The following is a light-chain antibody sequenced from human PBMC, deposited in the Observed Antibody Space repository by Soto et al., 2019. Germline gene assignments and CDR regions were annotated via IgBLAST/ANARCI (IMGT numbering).Light chain of an antibody. V-gene: IGLV2-14*01. CDR3: SSYTSSSTV. J-gene: IGLJ1*01. CDR2: EVS. CDR1: SSDVGSYNY. Sequence: QSVLTQPPSLSGTPGQRVTISCTGTSSDVGSYNYVSWYQQHPGKAPKLMIYEVSTRPSGVSSRFSGFKSGNTASLSISGLQAEDEADYYCSSYTSSSTVFGTGTKVTVL.